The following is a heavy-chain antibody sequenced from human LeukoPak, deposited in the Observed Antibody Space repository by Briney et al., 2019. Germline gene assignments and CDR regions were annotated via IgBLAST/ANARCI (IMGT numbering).Heavy chain of an antibody. D-gene: IGHD3-9*01. J-gene: IGHJ5*02. CDR1: GGSISSSSYY. CDR2: IVYSGST. CDR3: ARHFFDWFRMKWFDP. V-gene: IGHV4-39*01. Sequence: SETLSLTCTVSGGSISSSSYYWGWIRQPLGKGLEWIGSIVYSGSTYYNPSLKSRVTISADTSENQFSLKLSSVTAADTAVYYCARHFFDWFRMKWFDPWGQGTLVTVSS.